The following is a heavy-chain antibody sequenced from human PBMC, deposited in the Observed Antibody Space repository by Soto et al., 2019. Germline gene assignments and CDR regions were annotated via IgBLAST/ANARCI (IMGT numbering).Heavy chain of an antibody. CDR2: IYYSGST. CDR1: GGSISSYY. Sequence: SDTLSVPWTVLGGSISSYYWSWIRQPPGKGLEWIGYIYYSGSTYYNPSLKRRVTISVDTSKNQFSLKLSSVTAADTAVYYCARGRYYDSSGYFIQHWTPRYYFDYWGQGTLVTVSS. D-gene: IGHD3-22*01. V-gene: IGHV4-59*12. CDR3: ARGRYYDSSGYFIQHWTPRYYFDY. J-gene: IGHJ4*02.